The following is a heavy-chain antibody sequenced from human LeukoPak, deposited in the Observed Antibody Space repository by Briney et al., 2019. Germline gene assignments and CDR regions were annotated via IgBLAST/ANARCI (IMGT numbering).Heavy chain of an antibody. V-gene: IGHV3-20*04. CDR1: GFTFDDFG. CDR3: ARDKAAAGTLFDY. J-gene: IGHJ4*02. D-gene: IGHD6-13*01. CDR2: INWNGGST. Sequence: GGSLRLSCAASGFTFDDFGMSWVRQAPGKGLEWVSGINWNGGSTSYADSVKGRFTISRDNAKNSLYLQMNSLRAEDTAFYYCARDKAAAGTLFDYWGQGALVTVSS.